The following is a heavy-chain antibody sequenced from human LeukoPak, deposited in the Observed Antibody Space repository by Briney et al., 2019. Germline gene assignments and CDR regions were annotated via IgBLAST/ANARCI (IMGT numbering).Heavy chain of an antibody. CDR2: ISYDGSNK. J-gene: IGHJ5*02. D-gene: IGHD5-12*01. V-gene: IGHV3-30-3*01. Sequence: GGSLRLSCAASGFTFSSYAMHWVRQAPGKGLEWVAVISYDGSNKYYADSVKGRFTISRDNSKDTLYLQMNSLRAEDTAVYYCARDRDYSNWFDPWGQGTLVTVSS. CDR3: ARDRDYSNWFDP. CDR1: GFTFSSYA.